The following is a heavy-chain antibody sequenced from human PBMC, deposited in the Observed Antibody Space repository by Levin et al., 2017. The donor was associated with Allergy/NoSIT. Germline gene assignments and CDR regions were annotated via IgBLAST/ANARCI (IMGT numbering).Heavy chain of an antibody. Sequence: GSLRLSCAVYGGSFSGYYWSWIRQPPGKGLEWIGEINHSGSTNYNPSLKSRVTISVDTSKNQFSLKLSSVTAADTAVYYCAIAAGITMVRGVIGGPRNTAYYYYMDVWGKGTTVTVSS. CDR3: AIAAGITMVRGVIGGPRNTAYYYYMDV. D-gene: IGHD3-10*01. CDR2: INHSGST. CDR1: GGSFSGYY. V-gene: IGHV4-34*01. J-gene: IGHJ6*03.